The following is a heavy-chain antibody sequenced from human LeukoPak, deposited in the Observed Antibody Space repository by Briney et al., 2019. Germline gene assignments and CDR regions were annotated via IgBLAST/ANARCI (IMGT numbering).Heavy chain of an antibody. CDR1: GFTFSSYE. D-gene: IGHD2-15*01. V-gene: IGHV3-48*03. CDR3: AWWPEGVY. Sequence: PEGSLRLSCAASGFTFSSYEMNWVRQAPGKGLEWVSYISSSGSTKYHADSVKGRFTISRGNAKNSLYLQMNSLRAEDTAVYYCAWWPEGVYWGQGTLVTVSS. J-gene: IGHJ4*02. CDR2: ISSSGSTK.